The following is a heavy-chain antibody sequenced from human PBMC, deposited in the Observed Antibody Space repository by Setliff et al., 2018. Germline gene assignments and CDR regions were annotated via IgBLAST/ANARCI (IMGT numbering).Heavy chain of an antibody. J-gene: IGHJ6*03. D-gene: IGHD2-8*01. CDR2: IIPMFGTP. Sequence: SVKVSCKASGDSFNNYAISWVRQAPGQGLEWMGGIIPMFGTPAYAQKFQDRVTITTDESTNTAYMELSSLRFEDTAVYYCAREGVDARSSTDYRYYMDVWGKGTTVTVSS. V-gene: IGHV1-69*05. CDR3: AREGVDARSSTDYRYYMDV. CDR1: GDSFNNYA.